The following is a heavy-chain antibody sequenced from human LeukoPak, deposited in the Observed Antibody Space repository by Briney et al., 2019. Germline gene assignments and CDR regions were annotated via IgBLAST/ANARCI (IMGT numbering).Heavy chain of an antibody. D-gene: IGHD4-11*01. J-gene: IGHJ4*02. CDR2: ISSSGSPI. Sequence: GGSLRLSCAASGFTFNNYAMSWIRQAPGKGLEWVSYISSSGSPIYYADSVKGRFTISRDNAKNSLYLQMNSLRAEDTAVYYCARTHTVTTSFDYWGQGTLVTVSS. CDR3: ARTHTVTTSFDY. V-gene: IGHV3-11*04. CDR1: GFTFNNYA.